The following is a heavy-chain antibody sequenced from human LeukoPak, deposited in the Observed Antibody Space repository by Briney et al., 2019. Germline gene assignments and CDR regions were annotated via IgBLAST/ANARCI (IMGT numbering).Heavy chain of an antibody. D-gene: IGHD3-3*01. J-gene: IGHJ5*02. Sequence: PSETLSLTCTVSGGSISSSSYYWGWIRQPPGKGLEWIGSIYYSGSTYYNPSLKSRVTMSVDTSKNQFSLKLSSVTAADTAVYYCAREVRSYDFWSGSIGDRWFDPWGQGTLVTVSS. CDR1: GGSISSSSYY. V-gene: IGHV4-39*07. CDR3: AREVRSYDFWSGSIGDRWFDP. CDR2: IYYSGST.